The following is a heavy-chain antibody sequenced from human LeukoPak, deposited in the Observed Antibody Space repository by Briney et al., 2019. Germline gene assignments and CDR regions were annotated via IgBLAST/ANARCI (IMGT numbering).Heavy chain of an antibody. Sequence: PSETLSLTCGVSGGSTSSTNWWTWVRQPPGEGLEWIGEVHLSGRTNYNPSLERRVTMSVDMSENHISLKLTSVTAADTAVYYCAREGGPYRPLDYSGQGTLVTVSS. D-gene: IGHD6-25*01. CDR2: VHLSGRT. CDR1: GGSTSSTNW. V-gene: IGHV4-4*02. J-gene: IGHJ4*02. CDR3: AREGGPYRPLDY.